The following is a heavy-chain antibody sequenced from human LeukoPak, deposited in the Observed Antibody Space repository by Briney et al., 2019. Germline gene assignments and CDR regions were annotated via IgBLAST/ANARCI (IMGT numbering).Heavy chain of an antibody. CDR1: GGSISSYY. CDR3: ARHLFRIYGDMDV. D-gene: IGHD4-17*01. CDR2: IKQDGSEK. Sequence: PSETLSLTCTVSGGSISSYYWSWIRQPPGKGLEWVANIKQDGSEKYYVDSVRGRFTISRDNAKNSLYLQMSSLRAEDTAVYYCARHLFRIYGDMDVWGQGTTVTVSS. J-gene: IGHJ6*02. V-gene: IGHV3-7*01.